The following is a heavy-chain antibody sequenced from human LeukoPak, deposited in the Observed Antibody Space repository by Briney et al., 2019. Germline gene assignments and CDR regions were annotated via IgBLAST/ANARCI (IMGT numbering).Heavy chain of an antibody. CDR1: GGSISSSSYY. CDR2: IYYSGST. J-gene: IGHJ6*02. CDR3: ARGPTATILGYCSGGSCYSRPPDYYGMDV. Sequence: SETLSLTCTVSGGSISSSSYYWGWIRQPPGKGLEWIGSIYYSGSTYYNPSLKSRVTIPVDTSKNQFSLKLSSVTAADTAVYYCARGPTATILGYCSGGSCYSRPPDYYGMDVWGQGTTVTVSS. D-gene: IGHD2-15*01. V-gene: IGHV4-39*01.